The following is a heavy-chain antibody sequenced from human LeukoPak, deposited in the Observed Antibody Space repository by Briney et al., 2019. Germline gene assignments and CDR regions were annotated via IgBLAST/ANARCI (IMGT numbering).Heavy chain of an antibody. CDR2: IIPIFGTA. V-gene: IGHV1-69*06. Sequence: ASVKVSCKASGGTFSSYAISWVRQAPGQGLEWMGGIIPIFGTANYAQKFQGRVTITADKSTSTAYMKLSSLRSEDTAVYYCASGEYSSGWYYFDYWGQGTLVTVSS. D-gene: IGHD6-19*01. CDR1: GGTFSSYA. CDR3: ASGEYSSGWYYFDY. J-gene: IGHJ4*02.